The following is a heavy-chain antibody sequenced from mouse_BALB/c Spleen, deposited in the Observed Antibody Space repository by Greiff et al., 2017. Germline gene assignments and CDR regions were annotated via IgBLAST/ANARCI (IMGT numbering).Heavy chain of an antibody. CDR3: NACYGNYRYFDV. J-gene: IGHJ1*01. V-gene: IGHV1-9*01. Sequence: VQLQQSGAELMKPGASVKISCKATGYTFSSYWIEWVKQRPGHGLEWIGEILPGSGSTNYNEKFKGKATFTADTSSNTAYMQLSSLTSEDSAVYYCNACYGNYRYFDVWGAGTTVTVSS. CDR1: GYTFSSYW. D-gene: IGHD2-1*01. CDR2: ILPGSGST.